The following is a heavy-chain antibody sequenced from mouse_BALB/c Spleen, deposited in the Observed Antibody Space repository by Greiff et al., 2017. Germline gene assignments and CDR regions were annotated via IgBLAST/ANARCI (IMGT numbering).Heavy chain of an antibody. V-gene: IGHV1S135*01. D-gene: IGHD2-10*02. CDR3: ARSRYGNYAMDY. J-gene: IGHJ4*01. CDR2: IDPYNGGT. CDR1: GYAFTSYN. Sequence: EVKLQESGPELVKPGASVKVSCKASGYAFTSYNMYWVKQSHGKSLEWIGYIDPYNGGTSYNQKFKGKATLTVDKSSSTAYMHLNSLTSEDSAVYYCARSRYGNYAMDYWGQGTSVTVSS.